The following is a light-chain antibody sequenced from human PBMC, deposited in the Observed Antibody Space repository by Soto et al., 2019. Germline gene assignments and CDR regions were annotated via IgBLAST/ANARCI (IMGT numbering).Light chain of an antibody. Sequence: EVGKTQFPTHPSFSPGESVPAPFRASQGIGDTLAWYQHKPGQTPRLLIYDTSTRATGVPARFSGSRSGPEFTLTINSLQSEDFAIYYCQPYNNWPLTFGGGTKVDIK. J-gene: IGKJ4*01. CDR1: QGIGDT. CDR2: DTS. CDR3: QPYNNWPLT. V-gene: IGKV3-15*01.